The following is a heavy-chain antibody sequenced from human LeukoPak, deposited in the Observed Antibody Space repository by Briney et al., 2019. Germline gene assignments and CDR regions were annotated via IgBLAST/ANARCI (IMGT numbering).Heavy chain of an antibody. CDR1: GYTFTSYY. V-gene: IGHV1-46*01. Sequence: ASVKVSCKASGYTFTSYYMHWVRQAPGQGLEWMGIINPSGGSTSYAQEFQGRVTITRDTSASTAYMELSSLRSEDMAVYYCARGGSSGYWRYWGQGTLVTVSS. CDR2: INPSGGST. CDR3: ARGGSSGYWRY. J-gene: IGHJ4*02. D-gene: IGHD3-22*01.